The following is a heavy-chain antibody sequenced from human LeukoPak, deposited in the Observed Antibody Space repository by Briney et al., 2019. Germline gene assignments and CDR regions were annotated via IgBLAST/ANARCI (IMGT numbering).Heavy chain of an antibody. CDR2: ISNGDDSI. CDR1: GFTFSSYA. J-gene: IGHJ4*02. Sequence: GGSLRLSCAASGFTFSSYAMNWVRQAPGKGLEWVSHISNGDDSIYYADSVKGRFTISRDNARNSLYLQMNSLRAEDTAVYYCARERGGYSGYAALDYWGQGTLVTVPS. D-gene: IGHD5-12*01. V-gene: IGHV3-48*03. CDR3: ARERGGYSGYAALDY.